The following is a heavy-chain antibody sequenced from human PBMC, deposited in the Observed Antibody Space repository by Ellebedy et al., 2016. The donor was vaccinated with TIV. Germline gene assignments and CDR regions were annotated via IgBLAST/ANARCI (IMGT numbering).Heavy chain of an antibody. V-gene: IGHV4-39*07. J-gene: IGHJ4*02. Sequence: GSLRLXXTVSGGSISSSSYYWGWIRQPPGKGLEWIGSMYHSGSTNYNPSLKSRVTISVDTSKNQFSLKLSSVTAADTAVYFCARGRGGSYSIPFDHWGQGTLVTVSS. D-gene: IGHD1-26*01. CDR1: GGSISSSSYY. CDR3: ARGRGGSYSIPFDH. CDR2: MYHSGST.